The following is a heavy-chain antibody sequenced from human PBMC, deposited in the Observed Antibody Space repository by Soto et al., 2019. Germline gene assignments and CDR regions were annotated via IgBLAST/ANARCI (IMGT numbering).Heavy chain of an antibody. CDR1: GFTFSSYA. J-gene: IGHJ4*02. CDR3: ARALREMASPTLGY. D-gene: IGHD4-17*01. CDR2: ISYDGSNK. V-gene: IGHV3-30-3*01. Sequence: QVQLVESGGGVVQPGRSLRLSCAASGFTFSSYAVHWVRQAPGKGLEWVAVISYDGSNKYYADSVKGRFTISRDNSKNTLYLQMNSLRAEDTAVYYCARALREMASPTLGYWGQGTLVTVSS.